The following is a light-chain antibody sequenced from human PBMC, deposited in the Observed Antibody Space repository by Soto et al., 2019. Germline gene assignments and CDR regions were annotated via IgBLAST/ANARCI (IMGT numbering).Light chain of an antibody. J-gene: IGKJ1*01. V-gene: IGKV3-20*01. Sequence: EILLTQSPGTLSLSPGERATLSCGASQSVSSSYLAWYQQKPGQSPRLVIYDASSRATGIPERFSGSGSGTDFTLTISRLEPEDFAVYFCYQYDSSPWTFGQGTKVDIK. CDR3: YQYDSSPWT. CDR2: DAS. CDR1: QSVSSSY.